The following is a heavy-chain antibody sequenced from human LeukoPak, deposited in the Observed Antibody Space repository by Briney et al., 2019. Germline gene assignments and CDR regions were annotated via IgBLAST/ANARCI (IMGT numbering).Heavy chain of an antibody. J-gene: IGHJ4*02. D-gene: IGHD3-22*01. Sequence: PGGSLRLSCAASGFTFSSYAMSWVRQAPGKGLQWVSLISASGDSTYYADSVRGRFTISRDNSKKTLYLQMNSLRAEDTAVYYCAKTSGFYDDWGQGTLVTVSS. CDR3: AKTSGFYDD. CDR1: GFTFSSYA. CDR2: ISASGDST. V-gene: IGHV3-23*01.